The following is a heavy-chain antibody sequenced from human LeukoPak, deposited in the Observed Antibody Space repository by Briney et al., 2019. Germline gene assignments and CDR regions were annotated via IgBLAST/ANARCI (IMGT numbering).Heavy chain of an antibody. CDR2: IYYSGST. Sequence: SETLSLTCTVSGGSISSYYWSWIRQPPGKGLEWIGYIYYSGSTNYNPSLKSRVTISVDTSKNQFSLKLSSVTAADTAMYYCARHASEDSSADYWGQGTLVTVSS. J-gene: IGHJ4*02. D-gene: IGHD3-22*01. V-gene: IGHV4-59*08. CDR3: ARHASEDSSADY. CDR1: GGSISSYY.